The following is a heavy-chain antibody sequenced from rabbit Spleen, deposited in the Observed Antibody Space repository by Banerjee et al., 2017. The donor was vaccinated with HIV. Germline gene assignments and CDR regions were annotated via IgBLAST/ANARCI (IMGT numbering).Heavy chain of an antibody. CDR2: IHTGSGST. J-gene: IGHJ4*01. D-gene: IGHD6-1*01. V-gene: IGHV1S40*01. Sequence: QSLEESGGDLVKPGASLTLTCKASGFSFSSSYYMSWVRQAPGKGLELIGCIHTGSGSTYYASWAKGRFTISKTSSTTVTLQMTSLTAADTATYFCARDQGYSYTFATGDFDLWAQGPWSPS. CDR3: ARDQGYSYTFATGDFDL. CDR1: GFSFSSSYY.